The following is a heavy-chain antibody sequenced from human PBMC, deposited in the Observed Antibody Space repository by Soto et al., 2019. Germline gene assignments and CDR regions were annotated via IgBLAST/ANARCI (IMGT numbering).Heavy chain of an antibody. CDR2: VYYRGSI. V-gene: IGHV4-30-4*01. CDR1: GDSISSPDYY. Sequence: SETLSLTCTVSGDSISSPDYYWSWIRQAPGEGLELIGYVYYRGSIYYTPSFESRVSISVDTSKNQFSLRLTSVTAADSAMYFCARVTFTPNWFDSWGQGILVTVSS. D-gene: IGHD3-3*02. J-gene: IGHJ5*01. CDR3: ARVTFTPNWFDS.